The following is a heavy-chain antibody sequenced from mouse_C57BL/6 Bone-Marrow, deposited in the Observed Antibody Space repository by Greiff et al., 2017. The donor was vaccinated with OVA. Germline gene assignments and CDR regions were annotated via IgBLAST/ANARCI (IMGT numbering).Heavy chain of an antibody. Sequence: QVQLKQPGAELVKPGASVKMSCKASGYTFTSYWITWVKQRPGQGLEWIGDIYPGSGSTNYNEKFKSKATLTVDTSSSTAYMQLSSLTSEDSAVYYCARERLLRRYQGYFDVWGTGTTVTVSS. CDR3: ARERLLRRYQGYFDV. J-gene: IGHJ1*03. CDR2: IYPGSGST. V-gene: IGHV1-55*01. CDR1: GYTFTSYW. D-gene: IGHD1-2*01.